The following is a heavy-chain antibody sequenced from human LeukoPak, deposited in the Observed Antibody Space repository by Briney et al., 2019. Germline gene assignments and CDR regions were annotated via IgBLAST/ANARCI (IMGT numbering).Heavy chain of an antibody. Sequence: SETLSLTCTVSGGSISSYYWSWIRQPAGKGLEWIGRIYTSGSTNYNPSLKSRVTISVDTSKNQFSLKLSSVTAADTAVYYCARDHSAAGPNWFDPWGQGTLVTVSS. CDR3: ARDHSAAGPNWFDP. V-gene: IGHV4-4*07. CDR2: IYTSGST. J-gene: IGHJ5*02. D-gene: IGHD6-13*01. CDR1: GGSISSYY.